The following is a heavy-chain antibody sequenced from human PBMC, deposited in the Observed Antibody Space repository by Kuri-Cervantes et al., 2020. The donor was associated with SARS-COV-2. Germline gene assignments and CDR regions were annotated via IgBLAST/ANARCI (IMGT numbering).Heavy chain of an antibody. Sequence: GESLKISCAASGFTFSSYSMNWVRQAPGKGLEWVSSISSSSSYIYYADSVKGRFTISRDNARNSLYLQMNNLRAEDTAVYYCVGSGWHDGSQYYYYYYYMDVWGKGTTVTVSS. CDR3: VGSGWHDGSQYYYYYYYMDV. D-gene: IGHD6-19*01. CDR2: ISSSSSYI. V-gene: IGHV3-21*01. J-gene: IGHJ6*03. CDR1: GFTFSSYS.